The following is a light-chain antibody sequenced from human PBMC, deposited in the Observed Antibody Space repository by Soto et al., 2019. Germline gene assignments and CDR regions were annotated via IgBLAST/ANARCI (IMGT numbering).Light chain of an antibody. V-gene: IGKV1-12*01. Sequence: DIPMTQSPSSVSASVGDRVSITCRASQDINSLLAWYQQKPGKAPKLLIYATSSLQSGVPSRFSGSGSGTDSTLTINSLQPEDFATYYCQQANSFPWTFGQGTKVDIK. CDR3: QQANSFPWT. CDR1: QDINSL. J-gene: IGKJ1*01. CDR2: ATS.